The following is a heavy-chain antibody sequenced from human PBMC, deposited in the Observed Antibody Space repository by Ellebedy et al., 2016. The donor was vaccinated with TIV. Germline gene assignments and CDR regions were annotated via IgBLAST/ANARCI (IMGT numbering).Heavy chain of an antibody. V-gene: IGHV4-34*01. CDR2: INHIGST. CDR1: GGSFSDFY. D-gene: IGHD3-22*01. Sequence: MPSETLSLTCAVYGGSFSDFYWSWTRKTPGKGLEWTGEINHIGSTTYNPSLNSRVTISLDTSKKQFSLKLSSVTAADTAVYYCARDHYYDSSGYDHFDYWGQGTLVTVSS. CDR3: ARDHYYDSSGYDHFDY. J-gene: IGHJ4*02.